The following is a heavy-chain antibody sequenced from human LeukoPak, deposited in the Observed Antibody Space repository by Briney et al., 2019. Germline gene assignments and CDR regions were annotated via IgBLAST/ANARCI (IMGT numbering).Heavy chain of an antibody. D-gene: IGHD3-10*01. Sequence: SETLSLTCAVYGGSFSGYYWSWIRQPPGKGLEWIGYIYYSGSTNYNPSLKSRVTISVDTSKNQFSLKLSSVTAADTAVYYCAREGRRFRYFDLWGRGTLVTVSS. CDR2: IYYSGST. V-gene: IGHV4-59*01. CDR3: AREGRRFRYFDL. CDR1: GGSFSGYY. J-gene: IGHJ2*01.